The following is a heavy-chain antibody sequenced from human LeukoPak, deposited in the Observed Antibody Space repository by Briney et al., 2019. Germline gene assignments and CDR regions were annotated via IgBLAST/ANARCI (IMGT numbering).Heavy chain of an antibody. CDR1: GFSFSTYS. CDR3: AAGKYSSGWYVH. CDR2: IISTGTSI. Sequence: GGSLRLSCGASGFSFSTYSMTWVRQAPGKGLEWVSSIISTGTSIYYADSVKGRFTISRDNAKNPLYLQMNNLRADDTAVYYCAAGKYSSGWYVHWGQGTLVTVSS. V-gene: IGHV3-21*01. D-gene: IGHD6-19*01. J-gene: IGHJ5*02.